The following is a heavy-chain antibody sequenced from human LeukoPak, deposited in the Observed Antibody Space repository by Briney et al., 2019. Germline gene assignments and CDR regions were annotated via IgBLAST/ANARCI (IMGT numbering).Heavy chain of an antibody. CDR2: ISSSGSTI. Sequence: GGSLRLSCAASGFTFSSYEMNWVRQAPGKGLEWVSYISSSGSTIYYADSVKGRFTISRDNSKNTLYLQMNSLRAEDTAVYYCARDASDYYGSGSYYDVWGKGTTVTVSS. D-gene: IGHD3-10*01. V-gene: IGHV3-48*03. J-gene: IGHJ6*04. CDR1: GFTFSSYE. CDR3: ARDASDYYGSGSYYDV.